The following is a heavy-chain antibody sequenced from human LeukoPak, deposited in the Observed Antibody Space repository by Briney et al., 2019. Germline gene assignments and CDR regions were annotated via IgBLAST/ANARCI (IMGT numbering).Heavy chain of an antibody. J-gene: IGHJ5*02. CDR1: GGSFSGYY. V-gene: IGHV4-34*01. CDR2: INHSGST. CDR3: ARAPATVTTGYNWFDP. Sequence: PSETLSLTCAVYGGSFSGYYWSWIRQPPGKGLEWIGEINHSGSTNYNPSLKSRVTISVDTSKNQFSLKLSSVTAADTAVYYCARAPATVTTGYNWFDPWGQGTLVTVPS. D-gene: IGHD4-17*01.